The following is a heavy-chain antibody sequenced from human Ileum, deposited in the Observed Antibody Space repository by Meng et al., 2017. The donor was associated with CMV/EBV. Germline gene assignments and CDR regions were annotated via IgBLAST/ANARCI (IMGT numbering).Heavy chain of an antibody. CDR2: INPNSGGT. V-gene: IGHV1-2*02. D-gene: IGHD3-16*01. CDR1: RYTFTGYY. J-gene: IGHJ4*02. CDR3: TRGDLGGPFKDRYFDY. Sequence: QVVAQLKRPGASVNAPCKRARYTFTGYYIHWVRLAPGQGLEWMGWINPNSGGTNFAQKFQGRVTMTRDTSINTAYIELSGLTSDDTAVYYCTRGDLGGPFKDRYFDYWGQGTLVTVSS.